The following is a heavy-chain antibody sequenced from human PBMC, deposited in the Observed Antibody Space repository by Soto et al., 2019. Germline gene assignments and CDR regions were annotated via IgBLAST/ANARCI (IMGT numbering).Heavy chain of an antibody. CDR1: GFTFSSYS. CDR2: ISSSSSTI. CDR3: ARDPHGDYASGDY. D-gene: IGHD4-17*01. J-gene: IGHJ4*02. Sequence: EVQLVESGGGLVQPGGSLRLSCAASGFTFSSYSMNWVRQAPGKGLEWVSYISSSSSTIYYADSVKGRFTISRDNAKNSLCLQMNSLRAEDTAVYYCARDPHGDYASGDYWGQGTLVTVSS. V-gene: IGHV3-48*01.